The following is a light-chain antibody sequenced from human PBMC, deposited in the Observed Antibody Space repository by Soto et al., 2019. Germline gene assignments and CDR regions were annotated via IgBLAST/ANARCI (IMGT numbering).Light chain of an antibody. CDR3: QHYNTYPWT. CDR2: AAS. CDR1: QSISSW. V-gene: IGKV1-5*01. J-gene: IGKJ1*01. Sequence: DIQMTQSPSTLSASVGDRVTITFRASQSISSWLAWYQQKPGKAPKLLIYAASSLQSGVPSRFSGSGSGTEFTLTISSLQPDDFATYYCQHYNTYPWTFGQGTKVDIK.